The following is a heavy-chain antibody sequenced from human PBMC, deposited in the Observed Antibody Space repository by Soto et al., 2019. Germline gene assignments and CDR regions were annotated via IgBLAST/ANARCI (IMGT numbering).Heavy chain of an antibody. CDR3: ARYCSSASCYAGSAEYFQN. CDR1: GFTFSDHY. J-gene: IGHJ1*01. CDR2: ISSSGDTI. D-gene: IGHD2-2*01. V-gene: IGHV3-11*01. Sequence: GGSLRLSCTASGFTFSDHYMSWMRQVPGKGLEWLSYISSSGDTIYYADSVKGRFTVSRDNAKNSLYLQMNSLRAEDTAVYYCARYCSSASCYAGSAEYFQNWGQGTQVTVSS.